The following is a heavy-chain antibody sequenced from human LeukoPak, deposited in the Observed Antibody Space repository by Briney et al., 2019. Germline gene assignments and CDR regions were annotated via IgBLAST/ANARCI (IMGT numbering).Heavy chain of an antibody. J-gene: IGHJ4*02. CDR3: AKDHLRIVVVVAANFDY. CDR1: GFTFSSCG. Sequence: GGSLRLSCAASGFTFSSCGMHWVRQAPGKGLEWVAVISYDGSNKYYADSVKGRFTISRDNSKNTLYLQMNSLRAEDTAVYYCAKDHLRIVVVVAANFDYWGLGTLVTVSS. CDR2: ISYDGSNK. D-gene: IGHD2-15*01. V-gene: IGHV3-30*18.